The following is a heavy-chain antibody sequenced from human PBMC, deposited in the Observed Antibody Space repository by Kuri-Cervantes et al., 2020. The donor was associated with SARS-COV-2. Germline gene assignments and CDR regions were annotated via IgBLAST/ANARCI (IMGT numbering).Heavy chain of an antibody. J-gene: IGHJ3*01. CDR3: ARAPTSIYGVLIALFSSNAFDV. CDR1: GGSISSSSYY. Sequence: GSLRLSCTVSGGSISSSSYYCSWIRQSPGKGLEWIGELDHSGRANYNPSLKSRVTISVDKSKNQFSLTLASVTAADTAVYYCARAPTSIYGVLIALFSSNAFDVWGQGTKVTVSS. V-gene: IGHV4-61*05. CDR2: LDHSGRA. D-gene: IGHD2-21*01.